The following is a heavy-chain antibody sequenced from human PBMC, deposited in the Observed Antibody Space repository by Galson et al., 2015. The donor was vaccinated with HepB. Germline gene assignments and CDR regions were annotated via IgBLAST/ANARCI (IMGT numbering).Heavy chain of an antibody. CDR1: GFTFSSYS. J-gene: IGHJ4*02. Sequence: SLRLSCAASGFTFSSYSMNWVRQAPGKGLEWVSYISSSSSTIYYADSVKGRFTISRDNAKNSLYLQMNSLRAEDTAVYYCARDTDYYYDSSGYYPYWGQGTLVTVSS. D-gene: IGHD3-22*01. V-gene: IGHV3-48*01. CDR2: ISSSSSTI. CDR3: ARDTDYYYDSSGYYPY.